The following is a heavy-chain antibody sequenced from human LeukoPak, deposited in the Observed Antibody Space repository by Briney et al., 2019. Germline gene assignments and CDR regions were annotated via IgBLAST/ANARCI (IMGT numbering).Heavy chain of an antibody. J-gene: IGHJ4*02. CDR3: ARRPYTTGYGAYEVRPYDY. Sequence: PSETLSLTCTVSGGSISSSSYYWGWIRQPPGKGLEWIGSIYYSGSTYYNPSLKSRVTISVDTSKNQFSLKLSSETAADTAVYYCARRPYTTGYGAYEVRPYDYWGQGTLVTVSS. D-gene: IGHD4-17*01. V-gene: IGHV4-39*01. CDR1: GGSISSSSYY. CDR2: IYYSGST.